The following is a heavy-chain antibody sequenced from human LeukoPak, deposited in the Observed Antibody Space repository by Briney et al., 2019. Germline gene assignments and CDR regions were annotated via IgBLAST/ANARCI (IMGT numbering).Heavy chain of an antibody. D-gene: IGHD4-17*01. V-gene: IGHV3-23*01. J-gene: IGHJ4*02. CDR1: GFTFSSYA. CDR2: ISGSGGST. CDR3: AKGRRPFTTKDYFDY. Sequence: PGGSLRLSCAASGFTFSSYAMSWVRQAPGKGLEWVSAISGSGGSTYYADSVKGRFTISRDNSKNTLYLQMNSLRAEDTAVYYCAKGRRPFTTKDYFDYWGQGTLVTVSS.